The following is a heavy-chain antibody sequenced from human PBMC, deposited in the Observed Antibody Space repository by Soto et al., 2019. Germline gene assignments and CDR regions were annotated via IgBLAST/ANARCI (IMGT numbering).Heavy chain of an antibody. V-gene: IGHV4-34*01. CDR1: GGSFSGYY. J-gene: IGHJ2*01. D-gene: IGHD2-15*01. CDR2: ISHSGTT. CDR3: ARGPFGGRNVRGYFDL. Sequence: QVQLQQWGAGLLKPSETLSLTCAVYGGSFSGYYWSWIRQPPGKGLEWIGEISHSGTTNYNPSLHSRVTLSVDPSKNQFSLKLSSVTAADTDVYYCARGPFGGRNVRGYFDLWGRGTLVTVSS.